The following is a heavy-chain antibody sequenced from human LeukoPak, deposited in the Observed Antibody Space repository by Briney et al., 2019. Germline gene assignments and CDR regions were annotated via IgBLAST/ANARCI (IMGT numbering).Heavy chain of an antibody. D-gene: IGHD3-22*01. CDR1: GGSISSGSYY. V-gene: IGHV4-61*02. Sequence: SQTLSLTCTVSGGSISSGSYYWSWIRQPAGKGLEWIGRIYTSGSTNYNPSLKSRVTISVDTSKNQFSLKLSSVTAADTAVYYCARVTVISGYYFDYWGQGTLVTASS. CDR3: ARVTVISGYYFDY. CDR2: IYTSGST. J-gene: IGHJ4*02.